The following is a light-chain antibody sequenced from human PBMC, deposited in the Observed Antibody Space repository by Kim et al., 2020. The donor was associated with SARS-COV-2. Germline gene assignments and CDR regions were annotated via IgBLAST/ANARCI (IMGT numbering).Light chain of an antibody. CDR2: QDS. V-gene: IGLV3-1*01. Sequence: SYELTQQPSVSVSPGQTASITCFGDKLGDKYACWYQQKPGQSPVLVIYQDSKRPSGIPERFSGSNSGNTATLTISGTQAMDEADYYCQAWDSSTHVVFGGGTQLTV. J-gene: IGLJ2*01. CDR3: QAWDSSTHVV. CDR1: KLGDKY.